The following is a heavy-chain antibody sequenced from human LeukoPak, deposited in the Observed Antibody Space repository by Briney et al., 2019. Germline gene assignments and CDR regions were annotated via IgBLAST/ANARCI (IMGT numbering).Heavy chain of an antibody. CDR1: GGSFSGYY. Sequence: SKTLSLTCAVYGGSFSGYYWNWIRQSPGKGLEWIGEINRSGSTNYNPSLKSRVTISVDTSKNQFSLKLSSVTAADTAVYYCSGNYWEFDYWGQGTLVTVSS. CDR2: INRSGST. V-gene: IGHV4-34*01. D-gene: IGHD1-26*01. J-gene: IGHJ4*02. CDR3: SGNYWEFDY.